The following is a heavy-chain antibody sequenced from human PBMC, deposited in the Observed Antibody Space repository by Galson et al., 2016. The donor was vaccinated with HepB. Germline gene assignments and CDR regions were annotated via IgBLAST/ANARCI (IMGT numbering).Heavy chain of an antibody. D-gene: IGHD3-3*01. V-gene: IGHV3-48*02. CDR3: ARDRVSGDFWSGYYTGIGMDV. J-gene: IGHJ6*02. CDR2: IRSSSSTI. Sequence: SLRLSCAASGFTFSSYSMNWVRQAPGKGLEWVSYIRSSSSTIYYADSVKGRFTISRDNVKNSLYLQMNSLRDEDTAVYYCARDRVSGDFWSGYYTGIGMDVWGQGTTVPSP. CDR1: GFTFSSYS.